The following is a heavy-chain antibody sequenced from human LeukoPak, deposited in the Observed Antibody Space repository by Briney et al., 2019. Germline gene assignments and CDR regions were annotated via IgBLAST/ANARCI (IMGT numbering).Heavy chain of an antibody. CDR2: ISGSGGST. Sequence: PGGSLRLSCAASGFTFGSYAMSWVRQAPGKGLEWVSGISGSGGSTYYADSVKGRFTISRDNSKNTLYLQMNSLRAEDTAVYYCAKERYCTNGVCSIFDYWGQGTLVTVSS. J-gene: IGHJ4*02. V-gene: IGHV3-23*01. CDR3: AKERYCTNGVCSIFDY. D-gene: IGHD2-8*01. CDR1: GFTFGSYA.